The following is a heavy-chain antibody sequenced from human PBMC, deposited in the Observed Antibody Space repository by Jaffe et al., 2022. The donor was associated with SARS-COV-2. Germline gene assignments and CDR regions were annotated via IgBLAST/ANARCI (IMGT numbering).Heavy chain of an antibody. CDR1: GGSISSGSYY. D-gene: IGHD3-22*01. V-gene: IGHV4-61*02. J-gene: IGHJ3*02. Sequence: QVQLQESGPGLVKPSQTLSLTCTVSGGSISSGSYYWSWIRQPAGKGLEWIGRIYTSGSTNYNPSLKSRVTISVDTSKNQFSLKLSSVTAADTAVYYCACLTRYYYDSSGDPAAFDIWGQGTMVTVSS. CDR2: IYTSGST. CDR3: ACLTRYYYDSSGDPAAFDI.